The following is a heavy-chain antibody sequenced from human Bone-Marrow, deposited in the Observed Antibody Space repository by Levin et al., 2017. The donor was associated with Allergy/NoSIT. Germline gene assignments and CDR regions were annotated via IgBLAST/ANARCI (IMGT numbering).Heavy chain of an antibody. Sequence: ASVKVSCKSSGYTFTSYGISWVRQAPGQGLEWVGWISADNGDTNFAQKLQGRITMTTDTSTSTAYMELRSLRFDETAVYYCARVPGGYCSGGTCYSFHMDVWGKGTTVTVSS. CDR2: ISADNGDT. D-gene: IGHD2-15*01. CDR1: GYTFTSYG. CDR3: ARVPGGYCSGGTCYSFHMDV. V-gene: IGHV1-18*01. J-gene: IGHJ6*03.